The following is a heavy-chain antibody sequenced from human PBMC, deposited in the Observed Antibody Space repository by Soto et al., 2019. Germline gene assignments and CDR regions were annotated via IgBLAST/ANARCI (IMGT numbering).Heavy chain of an antibody. J-gene: IGHJ4*02. V-gene: IGHV4-30-4*01. CDR3: ASNTYRYTFYDY. CDR2: IYYSGST. D-gene: IGHD1-1*01. Sequence: QVQLQESGPGLVKPSQTLSLTCTVSGGSINSGDYYWSWIRQPPGKGLEWIGYIYYSGSTYYNPSLQRRVTISVETSKNQFSLKLSSVTAADSVVYYCASNTYRYTFYDYWGQGTLVTVSS. CDR1: GGSINSGDYY.